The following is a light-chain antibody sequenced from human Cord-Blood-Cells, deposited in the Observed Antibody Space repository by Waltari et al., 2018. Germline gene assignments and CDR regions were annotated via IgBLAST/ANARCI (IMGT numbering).Light chain of an antibody. CDR3: QQLNSYPLT. V-gene: IGKV1-9*01. CDR2: AAS. Sequence: DIQLTQSPSFLSASVGDRVTITCRASPGISSYLAWYQQKPGKAPKLLLYAASTLQSGVPSRFSGSGSGTEFTLTISSLQPEDFATYYCQQLNSYPLTFGQGTKVEIK. J-gene: IGKJ1*01. CDR1: PGISSY.